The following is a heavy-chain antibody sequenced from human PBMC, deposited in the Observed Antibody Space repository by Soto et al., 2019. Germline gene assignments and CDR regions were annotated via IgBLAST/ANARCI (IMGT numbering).Heavy chain of an antibody. CDR3: ARDLADNEWYFDY. D-gene: IGHD3-3*01. V-gene: IGHV1-18*01. CDR1: GYAFTNYG. J-gene: IGHJ4*02. CDR2: IRIYNGNT. Sequence: ASVEVSCKASGYAFTNYGINWVRQAPGQGLEWMGWIRIYNGNTNYAQKLQGRVTMTTDTSTSTAYMELRSLRPDDTAVYYCARDLADNEWYFDYWGQGTLVTVSS.